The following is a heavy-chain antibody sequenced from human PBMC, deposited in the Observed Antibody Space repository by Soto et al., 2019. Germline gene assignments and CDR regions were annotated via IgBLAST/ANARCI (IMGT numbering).Heavy chain of an antibody. CDR2: VHYTGST. CDR3: ARDRGNFGVVLADFYQYGMDV. Sequence: QVQLQESGPGLVKPSETLSLTCTVSGDSVTSGSIYWSWIRQPPGKGLEWIGYVHYTGSTNYNPSLKSRVAISVDMSKNHFSLTLSSVTAADTAVYYCARDRGNFGVVLADFYQYGMDVWGQGTTVTVSS. CDR1: GDSVTSGSIY. V-gene: IGHV4-61*03. D-gene: IGHD3-3*01. J-gene: IGHJ6*02.